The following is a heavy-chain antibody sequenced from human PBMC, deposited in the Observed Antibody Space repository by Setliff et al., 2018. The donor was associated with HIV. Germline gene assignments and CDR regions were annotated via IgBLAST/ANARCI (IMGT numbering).Heavy chain of an antibody. J-gene: IGHJ6*03. V-gene: IGHV4-61*02. D-gene: IGHD6-13*01. CDR1: GGSISSSSYY. CDR3: ARHRDPPGSRWIYYYYYMDL. CDR2: IYTTGST. Sequence: SETLSLTCTVSGGSISSSSYYWSWIRQPAGKGLEWSGRIYTTGSTSYNPSLKSRVTITIDTSKKQFSLKVSSVTAAATAVYYCARHRDPPGSRWIYYYYYMDLWGEGTTVTVSS.